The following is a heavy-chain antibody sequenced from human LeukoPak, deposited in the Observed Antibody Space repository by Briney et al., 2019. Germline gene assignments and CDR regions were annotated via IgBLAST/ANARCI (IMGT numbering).Heavy chain of an antibody. CDR1: GFTFSTYS. CDR3: AKDVVPDSGWDLGY. Sequence: QPGGSLRLSCVASGFTFSTYSMTWVRQAPGKGLEWVSSIYGNGERTFYADSVKGRFTIFRDNSKNTLYLEMLGLRPEDTAVYYCAKDVVPDSGWDLGYWGQGTLVTVSS. V-gene: IGHV3-23*01. CDR2: IYGNGERT. D-gene: IGHD6-19*01. J-gene: IGHJ4*02.